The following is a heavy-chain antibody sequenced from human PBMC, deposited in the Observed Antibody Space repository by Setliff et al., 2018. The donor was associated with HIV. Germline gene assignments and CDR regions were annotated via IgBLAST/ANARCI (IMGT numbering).Heavy chain of an antibody. CDR3: ARGAHPGSAEDYYYYYMDV. J-gene: IGHJ6*03. V-gene: IGHV1-69*05. CDR2: IIPILGTA. CDR1: GGTFSNYA. Sequence: VASVKVSCKASGGTFSNYAINWVRQAPGQGLEWMVGIIPILGTANYAQKFQGRVTITTDESTSTAYMELSSLRSEDTAVYYCARGAHPGSAEDYYYYYMDVWGKGTTVTSP.